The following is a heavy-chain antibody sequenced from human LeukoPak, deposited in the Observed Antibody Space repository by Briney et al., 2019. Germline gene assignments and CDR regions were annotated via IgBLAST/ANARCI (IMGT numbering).Heavy chain of an antibody. V-gene: IGHV4-59*01. D-gene: IGHD3-3*01. CDR2: IYYSGST. CDR3: ARDSRFRTGYYYYMDV. CDR1: GGSISSYY. J-gene: IGHJ6*03. Sequence: SETLSLTCTVSGGSISSYYWSWIRQPPGKGLEWIGYIYYSGSTNYNPSLKSRVTISVDTSKNQFSLKLSSVTAADTAVYYCARDSRFRTGYYYYMDVWGKGTTVTVSS.